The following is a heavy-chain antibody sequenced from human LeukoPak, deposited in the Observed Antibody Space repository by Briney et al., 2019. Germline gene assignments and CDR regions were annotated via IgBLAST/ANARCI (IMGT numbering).Heavy chain of an antibody. CDR1: GFTFSSYW. Sequence: GGSLRLSCAASGFTFSSYWMHWVRQAPGKGLVWVSRINSDGSSTSYADSVKGRFTISRDNAKNTLYLQMNSLRTEDTAVYYCAQGKNIVLMVHASPFDYWGQGTLVTVSS. CDR3: AQGKNIVLMVHASPFDY. V-gene: IGHV3-74*01. D-gene: IGHD2-8*01. J-gene: IGHJ4*02. CDR2: INSDGSST.